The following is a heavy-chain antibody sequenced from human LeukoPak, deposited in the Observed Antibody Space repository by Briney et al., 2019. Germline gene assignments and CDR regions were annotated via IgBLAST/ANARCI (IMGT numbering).Heavy chain of an antibody. CDR2: ISWNSGSI. Sequence: GGSLRLSCAASGFTFDDYAMHWVRQAPGKGLEWVSGISWNSGSIGYADSVKGRFTISRDNAKNSLYLQMNSLRAEDTALYYCEKALPSNYSYVMAVWAQGPPVTVP. CDR3: EKALPSNYSYVMAV. V-gene: IGHV3-9*01. CDR1: GFTFDDYA. J-gene: IGHJ6*02.